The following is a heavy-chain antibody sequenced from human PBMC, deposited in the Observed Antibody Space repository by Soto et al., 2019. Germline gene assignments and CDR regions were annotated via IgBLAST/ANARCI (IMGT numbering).Heavy chain of an antibody. Sequence: PSETLSLTCTVFGGSISSYYWSWIRQPPGKGLEWIGYIYYSGSTNYSPSLKSRVTISVDTSKNQFSLKLSSATAADTAVYYCARDRSYYDSSGYWGYYYGMDVWGQGTTVTVSS. V-gene: IGHV4-59*01. CDR3: ARDRSYYDSSGYWGYYYGMDV. D-gene: IGHD3-22*01. CDR1: GGSISSYY. J-gene: IGHJ6*02. CDR2: IYYSGST.